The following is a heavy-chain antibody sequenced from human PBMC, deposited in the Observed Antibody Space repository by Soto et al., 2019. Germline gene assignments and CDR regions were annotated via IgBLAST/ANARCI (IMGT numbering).Heavy chain of an antibody. J-gene: IGHJ4*02. Sequence: PGGSLRLSCAASGFTFGGSPVHWVRQASGKGLEWVANINQDGSKKNHVDSVKGRFTISRDNAQNSLYLQMNILRVEDTAIYYCARDVGSGWFDYWGRGTLVTVSS. CDR2: INQDGSKK. V-gene: IGHV3-7*04. D-gene: IGHD6-19*01. CDR1: GFTFGGSP. CDR3: ARDVGSGWFDY.